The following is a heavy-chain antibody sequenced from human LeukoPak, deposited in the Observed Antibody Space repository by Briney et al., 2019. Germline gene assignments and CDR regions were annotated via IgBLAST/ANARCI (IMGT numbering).Heavy chain of an antibody. CDR1: GGSFSGYY. D-gene: IGHD6-6*01. Sequence: SETLSLTCAVYGGSFSGYYWSWIRQPPGKGLEWIGEINHSGSTNYNPSLKSRVTISVDTSKNQFSLKLSSVTAADTAVYYCATEIQNIAGRVYWGQGTLVTVSS. CDR3: ATEIQNIAGRVY. J-gene: IGHJ4*02. CDR2: INHSGST. V-gene: IGHV4-34*01.